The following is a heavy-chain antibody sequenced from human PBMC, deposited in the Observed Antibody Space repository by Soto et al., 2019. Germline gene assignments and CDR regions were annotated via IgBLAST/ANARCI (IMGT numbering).Heavy chain of an antibody. D-gene: IGHD5-18*01. CDR1: AFTFSSCA. V-gene: IGHV3-23*01. CDR2: ISGSGGSA. Sequence: LRLSCAASAFTFSSCAMSWVRQAPGKGLEWVSAISGSGGSAYYADSVKGRFTISRDNSKNTLYLQMNSLRAEDTAVYYCAKDFGGGYSYGYVLDYWGQGTLVTVSS. J-gene: IGHJ4*02. CDR3: AKDFGGGYSYGYVLDY.